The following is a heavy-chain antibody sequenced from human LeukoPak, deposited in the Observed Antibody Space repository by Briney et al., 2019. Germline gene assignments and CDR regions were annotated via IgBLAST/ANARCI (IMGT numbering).Heavy chain of an antibody. V-gene: IGHV3-30*02. J-gene: IGHJ4*02. CDR2: IRYDGSNE. CDR3: ARVGIAVAGKYFDY. Sequence: GGSLRLSCAASGLTFSRYGMHWVRQAPGKGLEWVAFIRYDGSNEYYADSVKGRFTISRDNSKNTLYLQMNSLRSDDTAVYYCARVGIAVAGKYFDYWGQGTLVTVSS. D-gene: IGHD6-19*01. CDR1: GLTFSRYG.